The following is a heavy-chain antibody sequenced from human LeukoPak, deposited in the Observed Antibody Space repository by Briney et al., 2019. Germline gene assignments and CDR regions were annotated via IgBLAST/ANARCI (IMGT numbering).Heavy chain of an antibody. CDR1: GFTFSNYA. CDR3: AKDYVSEDGYWDFDY. V-gene: IGHV3-23*01. D-gene: IGHD5-24*01. CDR2: ITGGRST. Sequence: PGGSLRLYCAASGFTFSNYAMSWVRQAPGKGLEWISGITGGRSTYYADSVKGRFTISRDNSKNTMSLEMNSLRVEDTAVYYCAKDYVSEDGYWDFDYWGQGTLVTVSS. J-gene: IGHJ4*02.